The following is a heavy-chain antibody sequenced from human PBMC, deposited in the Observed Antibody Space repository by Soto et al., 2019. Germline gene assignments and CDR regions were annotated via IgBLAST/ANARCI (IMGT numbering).Heavy chain of an antibody. V-gene: IGHV1-8*01. Sequence: ASVKVSCPASGYTFTRYDINWVRQATGQGLEWMGWMNPNSGNTGYAQKFQGRVTMTRNTSISTAYMELSSLRSEDTAVYYCASSRVRGVMLLNYWGQGIRVTV. CDR1: GYTFTRYD. CDR3: ASSRVRGVMLLNY. J-gene: IGHJ4*02. D-gene: IGHD3-10*01. CDR2: MNPNSGNT.